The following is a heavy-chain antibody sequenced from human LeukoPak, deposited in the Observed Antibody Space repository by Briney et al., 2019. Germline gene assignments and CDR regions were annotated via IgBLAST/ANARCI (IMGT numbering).Heavy chain of an antibody. J-gene: IGHJ5*02. CDR1: GFTFSSYA. V-gene: IGHV3-23*01. CDR2: ISGSGGST. CDR3: ARVLYSYGYKTYNWFDP. D-gene: IGHD5-18*01. Sequence: GGSLRLSCAASGFTFSSYAMSWVRQAPGKVLEWLSAISGSGGSTYYADSVKGRFTISRDNSKNTLYLQMNSLRAEDTAVYYCARVLYSYGYKTYNWFDPWGQGTLVTVSS.